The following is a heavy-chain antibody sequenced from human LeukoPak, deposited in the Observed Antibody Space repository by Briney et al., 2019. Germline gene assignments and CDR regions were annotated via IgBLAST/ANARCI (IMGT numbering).Heavy chain of an antibody. D-gene: IGHD3-10*01. CDR3: MVRGFVSFDY. J-gene: IGHJ4*02. CDR1: GFTVSSNY. CDR2: IYSGGST. V-gene: IGHV3-66*01. Sequence: GGSLRLSCAASGFTVSSNYMSWVRQAPGKGLEWVSVIYSGGSTYYADSVKGRFTISRDNSKNTLYLQMNSLRAEDTAVYHCMVRGFVSFDYWGQGTLVTVSS.